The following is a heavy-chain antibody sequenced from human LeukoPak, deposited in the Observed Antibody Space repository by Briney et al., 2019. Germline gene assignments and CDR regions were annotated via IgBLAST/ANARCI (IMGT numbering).Heavy chain of an antibody. CDR3: AREATGTTDSDAFDI. CDR2: TNPNSGGT. CDR1: GYTFTGYY. J-gene: IGHJ3*02. V-gene: IGHV1-2*02. D-gene: IGHD1-1*01. Sequence: ASVKVSCKASGYTFTGYYMHWVRQAPGQGLEWMGWTNPNSGGTNYAQKFQGRVTMTRDTSISTAYMELSRLRSDDTAVYYCAREATGTTDSDAFDIWGQGTMVTVSS.